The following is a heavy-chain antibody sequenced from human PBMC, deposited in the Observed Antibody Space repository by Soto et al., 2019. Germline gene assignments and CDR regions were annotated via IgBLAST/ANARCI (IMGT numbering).Heavy chain of an antibody. D-gene: IGHD5-18*01. V-gene: IGHV3-66*01. J-gene: IGHJ6*03. Sequence: GGSLRLSCAASGFTVSSNYMSWVRQAPGKGLEWVSVIYSGGSTYYADSVKGRFTISRDNSKNTLYLQMNSLRAEDTAVYYCARDRVKRIQLWLSYMDVWGKGTTVTVSS. CDR1: GFTVSSNY. CDR3: ARDRVKRIQLWLSYMDV. CDR2: IYSGGST.